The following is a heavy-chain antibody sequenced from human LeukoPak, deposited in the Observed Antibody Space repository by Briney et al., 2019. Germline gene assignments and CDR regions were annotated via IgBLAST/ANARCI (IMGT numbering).Heavy chain of an antibody. D-gene: IGHD3-10*01. V-gene: IGHV4-61*01. CDR3: ARVGWYGGLTQFDY. CDR2: IYYIGST. CDR1: GGSVSSASYY. J-gene: IGHJ4*02. Sequence: PPETLSLTCTVSGGSVSSASYYWSWIRQPPGKGLEWIGYIYYIGSTNYNPSLKSRVTISGDTSKNQFSLKLSSVTAADTAVYYCARVGWYGGLTQFDYWGQGTLVTVSS.